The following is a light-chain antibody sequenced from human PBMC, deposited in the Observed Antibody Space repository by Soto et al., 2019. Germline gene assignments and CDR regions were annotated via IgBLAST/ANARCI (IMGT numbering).Light chain of an antibody. Sequence: EIVMTQSPATLSVSPGARATLSCRASQSVSSNLAWYQQKPGQAPRLLIYGASTRATAIPARFSGSGSGTEFTLTISSLQSEDFAVYYCQQYNNWPLYTFGQGTKLEIK. J-gene: IGKJ2*01. CDR2: GAS. CDR3: QQYNNWPLYT. V-gene: IGKV3-15*01. CDR1: QSVSSN.